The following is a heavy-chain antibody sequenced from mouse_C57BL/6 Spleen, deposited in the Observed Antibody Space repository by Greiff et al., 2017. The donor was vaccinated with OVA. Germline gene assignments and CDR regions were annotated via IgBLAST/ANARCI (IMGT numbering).Heavy chain of an antibody. Sequence: VQLQQSGAELVKPGASVKISCKASGYAFSSYWMNWVKQRPGKGLEWIGQIYPGDGDTNYNGKFKGKATLTADKSSSTAYMQLSSLTSEDAAVYFGARTGSSPDWYFDVWGTGTTVTVSS. J-gene: IGHJ1*03. CDR1: GYAFSSYW. CDR3: ARTGSSPDWYFDV. D-gene: IGHD1-1*01. CDR2: IYPGDGDT. V-gene: IGHV1-80*01.